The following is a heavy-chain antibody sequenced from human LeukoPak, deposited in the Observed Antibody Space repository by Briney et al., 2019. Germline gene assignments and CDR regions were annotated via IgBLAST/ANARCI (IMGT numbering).Heavy chain of an antibody. CDR2: IKSKTDGGTT. D-gene: IGHD1-26*01. Sequence: PGGSLRHSCAAPGFTFSNAVASWFPQAPGKGLEWVGRIKSKTDGGTTDYAAPVRGRFTISRDDSKNTLYLQMNSLKTEDTAVYYCTTSPFMRSFHPWGGGTLVSVSS. V-gene: IGHV3-15*01. J-gene: IGHJ5*02. CDR1: GFTFSNAV. CDR3: TTSPFMRSFHP.